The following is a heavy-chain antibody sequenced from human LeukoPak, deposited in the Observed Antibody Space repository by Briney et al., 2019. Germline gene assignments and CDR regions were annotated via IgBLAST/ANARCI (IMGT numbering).Heavy chain of an antibody. J-gene: IGHJ3*02. D-gene: IGHD3-3*01. CDR3: AKEVTIQHAFDI. CDR2: IRYDGSNK. CDR1: GFTFSSYG. V-gene: IGHV3-30*02. Sequence: GGSLRLSCAASGFTFSSYGMHWVRQAPGKGLEWVAFIRYDGSNKYYADSVKGRFTTSRDNSKNTLYLQMNSLRAEDTAVYYCAKEVTIQHAFDIWGQGTMVTVSS.